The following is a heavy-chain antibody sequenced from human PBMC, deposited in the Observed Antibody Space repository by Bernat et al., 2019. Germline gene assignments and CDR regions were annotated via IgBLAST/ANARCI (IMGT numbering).Heavy chain of an antibody. Sequence: EVQLVESGGGLVQPGGSLRLSCAASGFTFSSYWMHWVRQAPGKGLVWVSRINSDGSSTSYADAVNGRFTISRDNAKNTVYLQMNSLRAEDTAVYYCARDGGNYWGWFDPWGQGTLVTVSS. CDR1: GFTFSSYW. J-gene: IGHJ5*02. D-gene: IGHD1-26*01. CDR3: ARDGGNYWGWFDP. V-gene: IGHV3-74*01. CDR2: INSDGSST.